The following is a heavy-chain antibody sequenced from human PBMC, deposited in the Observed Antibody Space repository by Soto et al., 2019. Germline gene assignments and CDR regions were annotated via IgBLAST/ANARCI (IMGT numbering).Heavy chain of an antibody. CDR3: AKQENYYDSSGYPLFDY. CDR2: ISGSGGST. CDR1: GFTFSSYA. J-gene: IGHJ4*02. D-gene: IGHD3-22*01. Sequence: GGSLRLSCAASGFTFSSYAMSWVRQAPGKGLEWVSAISGSGGSTYYADSVKGRFTISRDNSKNTLYLQMNSLRAEDTAVYYCAKQENYYDSSGYPLFDYWGQGTLVTVSS. V-gene: IGHV3-23*01.